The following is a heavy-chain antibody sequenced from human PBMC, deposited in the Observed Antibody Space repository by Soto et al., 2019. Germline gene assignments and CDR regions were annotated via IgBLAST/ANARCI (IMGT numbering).Heavy chain of an antibody. CDR1: GGSISSSNW. J-gene: IGHJ6*02. D-gene: IGHD3-3*01. CDR2: IYYSGGT. CDR3: ARFNGFWSGFSMYNYYGMDV. Sequence: QVQLQESGPGLVKASGTLSLTCAVSGGSISSSNWWSWVRQPPGKGLEWIGDIYYSGGTNYNPSLKSRVTISVDKSKNRFSLNLTSVTAADTAVYYCARFNGFWSGFSMYNYYGMDVWGQGTTVSVSS. V-gene: IGHV4-4*02.